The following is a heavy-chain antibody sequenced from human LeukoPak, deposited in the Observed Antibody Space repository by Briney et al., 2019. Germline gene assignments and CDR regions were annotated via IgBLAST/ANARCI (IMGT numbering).Heavy chain of an antibody. Sequence: SETLSLTCTVSGGSISSYYWSWIRQPPRKGLEWIGYIYYSGSTNYNPSLKSRVTISVDTSKNQFSLKLSSVTAADTAVYYCARVQYYGSGSYYTGAFDIWGQGTMVTVSS. D-gene: IGHD3-10*01. CDR2: IYYSGST. CDR1: GGSISSYY. J-gene: IGHJ3*02. CDR3: ARVQYYGSGSYYTGAFDI. V-gene: IGHV4-59*01.